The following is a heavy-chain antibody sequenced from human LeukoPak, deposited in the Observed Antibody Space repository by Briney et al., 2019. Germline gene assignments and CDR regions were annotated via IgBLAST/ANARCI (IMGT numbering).Heavy chain of an antibody. J-gene: IGHJ4*02. CDR2: IYSGGST. V-gene: IGHV3-66*02. CDR3: ARGSGSIAAAGSFDY. CDR1: GFTVSSNY. Sequence: GGSLRLSCAASGFTVSSNYMTWVRQAPGKGLEWVSLIYSGGSTYHADSVKGRFTISRDNSKNTLYLQMNSLRAEDTAVYYCARGSGSIAAAGSFDYWGQGTLVTVSP. D-gene: IGHD6-13*01.